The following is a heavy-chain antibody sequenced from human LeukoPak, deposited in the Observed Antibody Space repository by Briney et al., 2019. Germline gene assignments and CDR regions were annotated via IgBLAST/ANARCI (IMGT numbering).Heavy chain of an antibody. D-gene: IGHD2-15*01. CDR2: IYPGDSDT. CDR3: FVAGVVAPDAFDI. CDR1: GYSFTSYW. V-gene: IGHV5-51*01. Sequence: GESLKISCKGSGYSFTSYWIGWVRQMLGKGLEWMGIIYPGDSDTRYSPSFQGQVTISADKSISTAYLQWSSLKASDTAMYYCFVAGVVAPDAFDIWGQGTMATVSS. J-gene: IGHJ3*02.